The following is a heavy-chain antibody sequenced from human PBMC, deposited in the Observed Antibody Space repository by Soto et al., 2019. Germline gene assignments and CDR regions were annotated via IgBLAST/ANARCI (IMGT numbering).Heavy chain of an antibody. J-gene: IGHJ5*02. CDR1: GGSVSGYD. CDR3: ARGRPGYCSSTSCYGRTYNWFDP. V-gene: IGHV4-34*01. Sequence: PSETLSLTCAVYGGSVSGYDWSGIRQPPGKGLEWIGEINHSGSTNYNPSLKSRVTISVDTSKNQFSLKLSSVTAADTAVYYCARGRPGYCSSTSCYGRTYNWFDPWGQGTLVTVS. D-gene: IGHD2-2*01. CDR2: INHSGST.